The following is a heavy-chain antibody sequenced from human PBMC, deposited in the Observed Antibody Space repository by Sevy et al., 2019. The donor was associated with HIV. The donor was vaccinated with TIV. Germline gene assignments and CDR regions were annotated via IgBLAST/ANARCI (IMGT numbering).Heavy chain of an antibody. CDR2: FDPEDGEI. CDR1: GYTLTELS. J-gene: IGHJ3*02. CDR3: ATASGQWRLRVAFDI. V-gene: IGHV1-24*01. Sequence: ASVKVSCKVSGYTLTELSMHWVRQAPGKGLEWMGGFDPEDGEIIYAQKFQGRVTMTEDTSTDTAYMELSSLRSEDTAVYYCATASGQWRLRVAFDIWGQGTMVTVSS. D-gene: IGHD6-19*01.